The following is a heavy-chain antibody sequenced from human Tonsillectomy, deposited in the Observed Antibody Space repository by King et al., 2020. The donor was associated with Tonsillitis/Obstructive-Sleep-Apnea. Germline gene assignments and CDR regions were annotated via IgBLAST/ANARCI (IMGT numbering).Heavy chain of an antibody. CDR3: AKGGTGGGCISRVFAPAIINAFDI. CDR1: GFTFSSYE. D-gene: IGHD2-8*01. V-gene: IGHV3-48*03. J-gene: IGHJ3*02. CDR2: ISSSGSTI. Sequence: VQLVESGGGLVQPGGSLRLSCAASGFTFSSYEMNWVRQAPGKGLEWVSYISSSGSTIYYADSVKGRFTISRDNAKNTLYLQVNRLRAEDTAVYYCAKGGTGGGCISRVFAPAIINAFDIWGQGTMVTVSS.